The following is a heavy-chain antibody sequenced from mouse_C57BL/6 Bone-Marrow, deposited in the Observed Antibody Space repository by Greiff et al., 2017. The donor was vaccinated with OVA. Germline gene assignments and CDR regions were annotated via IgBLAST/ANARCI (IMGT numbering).Heavy chain of an antibody. CDR1: GFTFSDYY. CDR2: ISNGGGST. D-gene: IGHD2-3*01. Sequence: EVKLMESGGGLVQPGGSLKLSCAASGFTFSDYYMSWVRQTPEKRLEWVAYISNGGGSTYYPDTVTGRFTISRDNAKNTLYLQMSRLKSEDTAMYYCARPVYNGYYYPLAYWGQGTLVTVSA. J-gene: IGHJ3*01. CDR3: ARPVYNGYYYPLAY. V-gene: IGHV5-12*01.